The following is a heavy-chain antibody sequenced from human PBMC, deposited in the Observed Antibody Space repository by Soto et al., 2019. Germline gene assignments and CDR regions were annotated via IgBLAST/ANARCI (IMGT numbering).Heavy chain of an antibody. CDR2: IYHSGST. D-gene: IGHD1-7*01. V-gene: IGHV4-30-2*01. CDR3: ARSYNWNSNWFDP. Sequence: PSETLSLTCAVSGGSISSGGYSWSWIRQPPGKGLEWIGYIYHSGSTYYNPSLKSRVTISVDRSKNQFSLKLSSVTAADTAVYYCARSYNWNSNWFDPWGQGTLVTVSS. CDR1: GGSISSGGYS. J-gene: IGHJ5*02.